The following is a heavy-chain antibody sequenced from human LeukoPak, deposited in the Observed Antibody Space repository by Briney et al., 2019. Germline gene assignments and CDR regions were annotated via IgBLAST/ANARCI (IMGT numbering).Heavy chain of an antibody. CDR3: ARDVVGSLDY. Sequence: PGGSLRLSCAASGFTFSTYWMAWVRQAPGKGLEWVANIKGDESARHQADSVKGRFTISRDNTQNPVYLQMSSLRGEDTAVYYCARDVVGSLDYWGQGTLVTVSS. CDR1: GFTFSTYW. CDR2: IKGDESAR. V-gene: IGHV3-7*01. D-gene: IGHD1-26*01. J-gene: IGHJ4*02.